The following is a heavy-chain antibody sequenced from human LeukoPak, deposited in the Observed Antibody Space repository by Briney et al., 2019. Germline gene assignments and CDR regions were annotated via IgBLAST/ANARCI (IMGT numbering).Heavy chain of an antibody. D-gene: IGHD3-16*01. V-gene: IGHV1-18*01. Sequence: GASVKVSCKASGYTFTSYGISWVRQAPGQGLEWMGWTSAYNGNTNYAQKLQGRVTMTTDTSTSTAYMELRSLRSDDTAVYYCARGGLEDDYVWGSPGDYFDYWGQGTLVTVSS. CDR2: TSAYNGNT. J-gene: IGHJ4*02. CDR1: GYTFTSYG. CDR3: ARGGLEDDYVWGSPGDYFDY.